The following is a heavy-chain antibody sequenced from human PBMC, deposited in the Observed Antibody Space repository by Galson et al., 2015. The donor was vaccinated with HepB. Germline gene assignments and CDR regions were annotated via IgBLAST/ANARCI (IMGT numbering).Heavy chain of an antibody. CDR3: AREGLWYSSSGLDP. V-gene: IGHV3-23*01. J-gene: IGHJ5*02. CDR1: GFTFSSNA. Sequence: SLRLSCAASGFTFSSNAMSWVRQAPGKGLVWVSDFSGSGDNMHYADSVKGRFTISRDNAKNLVYLQMNSLRDEDTAVYYCAREGLWYSSSGLDPWGQGTLVTVSS. D-gene: IGHD6-13*01. CDR2: FSGSGDNM.